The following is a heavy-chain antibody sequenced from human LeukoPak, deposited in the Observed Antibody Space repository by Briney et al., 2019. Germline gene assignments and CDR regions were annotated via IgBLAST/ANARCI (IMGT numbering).Heavy chain of an antibody. CDR1: GYSISSGYY. J-gene: IGHJ6*03. CDR3: ASYYCSSTSCYSFGGYMDV. V-gene: IGHV4-38-2*01. CDR2: IYHSGST. D-gene: IGHD2-2*01. Sequence: SETLSLTCAVSGYSISSGYYWGWIRQPPGKGLEWIGSIYHSGSTYYNPSLKSRVTISVDTSKNQFSLKLSSVTAADTAVYYCASYYCSSTSCYSFGGYMDVWGKGTTVTVSS.